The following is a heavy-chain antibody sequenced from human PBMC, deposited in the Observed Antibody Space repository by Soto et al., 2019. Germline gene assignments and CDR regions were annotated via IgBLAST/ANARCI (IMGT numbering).Heavy chain of an antibody. CDR2: ISTYNDDR. Sequence: QVQLVQSGPEVKKPGASVKVSCQTSGYTFTAFGITWVRQAPGQGLEWMGWISTYNDDRKYAQKDQGRLTMTTDTPTSTACMELRRLTSADTAVYYCARRFCSGINFDSWFDPWGKGRLVPVSS. J-gene: IGHJ5*02. CDR3: ARRFCSGINFDSWFDP. V-gene: IGHV1-18*01. D-gene: IGHD2-15*01. CDR1: GYTFTAFG.